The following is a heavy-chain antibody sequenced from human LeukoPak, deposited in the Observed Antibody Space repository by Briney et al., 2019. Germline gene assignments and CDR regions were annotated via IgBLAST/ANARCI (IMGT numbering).Heavy chain of an antibody. J-gene: IGHJ5*02. Sequence: PSETLSLTCAVYGGSFSGYYWSWIRQPPGKGLEWIGEINHSGSTNYNPSLKSRVTISVDTSKNQFSLKLSSVTAADTAVYYCARIVLYDFWSGYYTPYNWFDPWGQGTLVTVSS. V-gene: IGHV4-34*01. CDR1: GGSFSGYY. D-gene: IGHD3-3*01. CDR2: INHSGST. CDR3: ARIVLYDFWSGYYTPYNWFDP.